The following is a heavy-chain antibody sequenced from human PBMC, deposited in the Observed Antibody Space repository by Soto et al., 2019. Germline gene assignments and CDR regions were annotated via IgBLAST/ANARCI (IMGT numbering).Heavy chain of an antibody. D-gene: IGHD6-6*01. CDR2: INHSGST. J-gene: IGHJ6*03. Sequence: SETLSLTCAVYGGSFSGYYWSWIRQPPGKGQEWIGEINHSGSTNYNPSLKSRVTISVDTTKNQFSLKLSSVTAAVTAVYYCARLFSVVYSSSYGHYYYYMDVWGKGTTVTVSS. V-gene: IGHV4-34*01. CDR3: ARLFSVVYSSSYGHYYYYMDV. CDR1: GGSFSGYY.